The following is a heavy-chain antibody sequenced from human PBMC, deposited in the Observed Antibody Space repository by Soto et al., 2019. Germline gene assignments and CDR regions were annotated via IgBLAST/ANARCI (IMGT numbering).Heavy chain of an antibody. J-gene: IGHJ4*02. CDR2: IYYSGST. CDR3: ARAQGSGFLVS. V-gene: IGHV4-30-4*01. Sequence: QVQLQESGPGLVKPSQTLSLTCTVSGGSISSGDYYWSWIRPPPGKGLEWIGYIYYSGSTYYSPSLKSRVTISVDTSKNQFSLKLSSVTAADTAVYYCARAQGSGFLVSWGQGTLVTVSS. D-gene: IGHD3-10*01. CDR1: GGSISSGDYY.